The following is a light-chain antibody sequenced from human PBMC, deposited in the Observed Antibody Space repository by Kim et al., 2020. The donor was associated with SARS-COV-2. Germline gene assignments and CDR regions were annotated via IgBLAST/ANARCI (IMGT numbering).Light chain of an antibody. CDR3: QQRSNWPLT. CDR1: QSVSSY. V-gene: IGKV3-11*01. CDR2: DAS. Sequence: LSPEERATPSCRASQSVSSYLAWYQQKPGQAPRLLIYDASNRATGIPARFSGSGSGTDFTLTISSLEPEDFAVYYCQQRSNWPLTFGGGTKVDIK. J-gene: IGKJ4*01.